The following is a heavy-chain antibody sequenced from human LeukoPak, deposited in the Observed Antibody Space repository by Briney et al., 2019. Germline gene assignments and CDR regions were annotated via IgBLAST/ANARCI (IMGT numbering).Heavy chain of an antibody. CDR3: AKSHDSSGRAPLVDY. D-gene: IGHD3-22*01. CDR1: GFTFSSYW. Sequence: GGSLRLSCAASGFTFSSYWMSWVRQAPGKGLEWVSAISGSGGSTYYADSVKGRFTISRDNSKNTLYLQMNSLRAEDTAVYYCAKSHDSSGRAPLVDYWGQGTLVTVSS. J-gene: IGHJ4*02. CDR2: ISGSGGST. V-gene: IGHV3-23*01.